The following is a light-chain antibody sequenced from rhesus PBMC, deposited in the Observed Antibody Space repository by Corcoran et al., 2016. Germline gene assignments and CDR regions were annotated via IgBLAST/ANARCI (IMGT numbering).Light chain of an antibody. CDR1: QGISSW. CDR2: KAS. CDR3: LQYNSSPWT. J-gene: IGKJ1*01. V-gene: IGKV1-21*01. Sequence: DIQMTQSPSSLSASVGDKVTITCRASQGISSWLAWYQQKPGKAPKLLIYKASSLQSGAPSRFSGSGSRTDFTLPISSLHPEDVATYYCLQYNSSPWTFGQGTKVEI.